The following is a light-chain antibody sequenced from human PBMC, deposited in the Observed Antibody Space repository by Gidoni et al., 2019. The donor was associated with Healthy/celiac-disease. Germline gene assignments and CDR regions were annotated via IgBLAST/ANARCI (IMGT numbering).Light chain of an antibody. CDR1: QGISNY. Sequence: DIQMTQSSSSLSASVGDRLTITCRASQGISNYLAWYQQKPGKVPKILIYAAYTLQSGVPSRFSGRGSGTDFTLTISSLQPEDVATYYCQNYNSAPRTFGQGTKVEIK. CDR3: QNYNSAPRT. V-gene: IGKV1-27*01. CDR2: AAY. J-gene: IGKJ1*01.